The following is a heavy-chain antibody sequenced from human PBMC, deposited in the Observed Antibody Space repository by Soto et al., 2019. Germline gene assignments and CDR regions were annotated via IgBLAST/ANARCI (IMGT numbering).Heavy chain of an antibody. J-gene: IGHJ4*02. CDR1: GFTFSSYG. CDR2: ISYDGSNK. CDR3: AKEPTDGYSYGLYFDY. D-gene: IGHD5-18*01. Sequence: PGGSLRLSCAASGFTFSSYGMHWVRQAPGKGLEWVAVISYDGSNKYYADSVKGRFTISRDNSKNTLYLQMNSLRAEDTAVYYCAKEPTDGYSYGLYFDYWGQGTLVTVSS. V-gene: IGHV3-30*18.